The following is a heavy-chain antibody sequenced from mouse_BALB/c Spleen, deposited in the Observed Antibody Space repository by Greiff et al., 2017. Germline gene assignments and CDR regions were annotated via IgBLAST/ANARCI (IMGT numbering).Heavy chain of an antibody. D-gene: IGHD2-4*01. V-gene: IGHV3-2*02. Sequence: EVKLQESGPGLVKPSQSLSLTCTVTGYSITSDYAWNWIRQFPGNKLEWMGYISYSGSTSYNPSLKSRISITRDTSKNQFFLQLNSVTTEDTATYYCARLYYDYAYAMDYWGQGTSVTVSS. CDR2: ISYSGST. CDR3: ARLYYDYAYAMDY. CDR1: GYSITSDYA. J-gene: IGHJ4*01.